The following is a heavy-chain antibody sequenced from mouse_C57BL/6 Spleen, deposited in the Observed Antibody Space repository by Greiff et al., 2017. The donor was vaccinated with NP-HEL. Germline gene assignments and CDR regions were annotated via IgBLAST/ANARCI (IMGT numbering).Heavy chain of an antibody. V-gene: IGHV1-50*01. CDR1: GYTFTSYW. Sequence: QVQLQQSGAELVKPGASVKLSCKASGYTFTSYWMQWVKQRPGQGLEWIGEIDPSDSYTNYNQKFKGKATLTVDTSSSTAYMQLSSLTSEDSAVYYCARGEDDYAFAYWGQGTLVTVSA. D-gene: IGHD2-4*01. CDR2: IDPSDSYT. CDR3: ARGEDDYAFAY. J-gene: IGHJ3*01.